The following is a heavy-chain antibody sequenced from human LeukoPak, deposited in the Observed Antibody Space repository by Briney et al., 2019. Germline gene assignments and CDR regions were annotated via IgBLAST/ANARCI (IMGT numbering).Heavy chain of an antibody. CDR1: GFTFSIYA. V-gene: IGHV3-23*01. J-gene: IGHJ6*03. D-gene: IGHD3-22*01. CDR3: ANVGKYYYDSRGYFNYYYYYMDV. Sequence: PGGSLRLSCAGSGFTFSIYAMTWVRQAPGKGLEWVSSISGRGDSTNYADSVKGRFTISRDNSKNTLFLQMNSLRAEDTAVYYCANVGKYYYDSRGYFNYYYYYMDVWGKGTTVTISS. CDR2: ISGRGDST.